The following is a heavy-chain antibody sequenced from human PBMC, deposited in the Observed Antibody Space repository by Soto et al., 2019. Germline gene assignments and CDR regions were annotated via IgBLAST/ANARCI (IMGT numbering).Heavy chain of an antibody. J-gene: IGHJ4*02. Sequence: ASVKVSFKASGYTFISYYIHWVRQAPGQGLEWMGIINPSGGSTSYAQKFQGRFTMTRDTSTSTVYMELSSLGSEDMAVYYCARDLGRGYSHFDYWGQGTLVTVSS. D-gene: IGHD5-18*01. CDR1: GYTFISYY. CDR3: ARDLGRGYSHFDY. CDR2: INPSGGST. V-gene: IGHV1-46*01.